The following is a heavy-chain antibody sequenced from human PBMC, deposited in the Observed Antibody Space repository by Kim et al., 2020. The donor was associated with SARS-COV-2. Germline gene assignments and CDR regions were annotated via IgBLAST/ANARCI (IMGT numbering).Heavy chain of an antibody. D-gene: IGHD3-22*01. Sequence: GGSLRLSCAASGFTFSSYAMSWVRQAPGKGLEWVSAVTGSGGSTYYADSVKGRFTISRDNSKNTLHLQMNSLRAEDTAVYYCAKEQEGVVAIRGLFDYWGQGTLVTVSS. CDR1: GFTFSSYA. V-gene: IGHV3-23*01. CDR2: VTGSGGST. J-gene: IGHJ4*02. CDR3: AKEQEGVVAIRGLFDY.